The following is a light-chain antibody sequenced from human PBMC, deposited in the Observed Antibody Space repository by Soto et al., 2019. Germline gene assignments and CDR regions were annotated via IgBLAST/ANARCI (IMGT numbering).Light chain of an antibody. CDR3: QQVNSYPLT. CDR2: DAS. J-gene: IGKJ4*01. V-gene: IGKV1-33*01. CDR1: QGIRNY. Sequence: DIQMTQSPSSLSASVGDRVTITCQASQGIRNYLNWLQQKRGKAPKILIYDASNLQTGVPSRFSGSGSGTDFTLTISSLQPEDFATYYCQQVNSYPLTFGGGTKVDIK.